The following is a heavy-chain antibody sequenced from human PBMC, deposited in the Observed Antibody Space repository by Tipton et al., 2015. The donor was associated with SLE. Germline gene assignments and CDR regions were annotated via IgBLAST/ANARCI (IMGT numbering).Heavy chain of an antibody. D-gene: IGHD6-19*01. Sequence: SLRLSCAASGFTFRSYAMHWVRQAPGKGLEWVAVISYDGSNKYYADSVKGRFTISRDNSKNTLYLQMNSLRAEDTAVYYCARESVVAVAGFDYWGQGTLVTVSS. CDR1: GFTFRSYA. V-gene: IGHV3-30-3*01. CDR3: ARESVVAVAGFDY. CDR2: ISYDGSNK. J-gene: IGHJ4*02.